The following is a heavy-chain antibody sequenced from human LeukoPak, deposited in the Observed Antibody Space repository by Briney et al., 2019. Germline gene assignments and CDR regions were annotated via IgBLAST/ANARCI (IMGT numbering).Heavy chain of an antibody. V-gene: IGHV3-48*04. Sequence: GGSLRLSCEVSGFTFSTYDMNWVRQAPGKGLEWVSYISKRSDTIDYADSVRGRFTIFRDNAKNSLYLQMNSLRAEDTAVYYCARGCDGVNYYYMDAWGKGTTVTVS. CDR3: ARGCDGVNYYYMDA. D-gene: IGHD2-21*01. CDR1: GFTFSTYD. J-gene: IGHJ6*03. CDR2: ISKRSDTI.